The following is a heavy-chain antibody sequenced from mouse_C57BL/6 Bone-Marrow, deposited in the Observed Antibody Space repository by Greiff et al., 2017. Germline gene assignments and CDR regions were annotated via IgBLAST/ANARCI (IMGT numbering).Heavy chain of an antibody. CDR3: AREGYDYLDY. Sequence: VQLKESGGDLVKPGGSLKLSCAASGFTFSSYGMSWVRQTPDKRLEWVATISSGGSYTYYPDSVKGRCTISRDNAKNTLYLQMSSLKSEDTAMYYCAREGYDYLDYWGQGTTLTVSS. J-gene: IGHJ2*01. CDR1: GFTFSSYG. CDR2: ISSGGSYT. V-gene: IGHV5-6*01. D-gene: IGHD2-3*01.